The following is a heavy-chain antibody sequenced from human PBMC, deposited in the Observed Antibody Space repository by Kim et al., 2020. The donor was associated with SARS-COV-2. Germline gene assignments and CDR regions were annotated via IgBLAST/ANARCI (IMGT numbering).Heavy chain of an antibody. V-gene: IGHV3-74*01. CDR2: IGPDGSST. CDR1: GFTFSSYW. D-gene: IGHD6-19*01. Sequence: GGSLRLSCAASGFTFSSYWMHWVRQGPGKGLVWVSRIGPDGSSTTYADSVKGRFTISRDNAKNTLYLQMSSLRAEDTAVYYCARDLRAVDDYWGQGTLVTVSS. CDR3: ARDLRAVDDY. J-gene: IGHJ4*02.